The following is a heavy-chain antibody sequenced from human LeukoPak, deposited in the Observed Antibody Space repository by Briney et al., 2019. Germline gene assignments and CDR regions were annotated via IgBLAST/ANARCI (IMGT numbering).Heavy chain of an antibody. CDR3: ARASAPLVRGVMGGWFAP. Sequence: SVKVSCKASGGTFSSYAISWVRQAPGEGLEWMGRIIPILGIANYAQKFQGRVTITADKSTSTAYMELSSLRSEDTAVYYCARASAPLVRGVMGGWFAPGAKGPLVTAS. CDR2: IIPILGIA. J-gene: IGHJ5*02. V-gene: IGHV1-69*04. CDR1: GGTFSSYA. D-gene: IGHD3-10*01.